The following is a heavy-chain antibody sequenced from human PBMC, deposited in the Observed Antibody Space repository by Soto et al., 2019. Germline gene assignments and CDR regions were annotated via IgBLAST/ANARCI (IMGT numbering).Heavy chain of an antibody. D-gene: IGHD6-13*01. V-gene: IGHV3-30*03. CDR2: ISFDGSNE. J-gene: IGHJ1*01. Sequence: QVQVVESGGGVVQPGTSLRLSCAASGLTLSSYDIHWVRQAPGKGLEWVAVISFDGSNEAYVDFLKGRFTSTRDNSKNTVYLQMNSLRPEDTGVYYCARVLEGSSSWLSPPIFWGQGSLVVVSS. CDR1: GLTLSSYD. CDR3: ARVLEGSSSWLSPPIF.